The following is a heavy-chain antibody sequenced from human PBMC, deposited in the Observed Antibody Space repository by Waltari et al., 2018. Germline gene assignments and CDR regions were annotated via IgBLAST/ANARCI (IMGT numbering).Heavy chain of an antibody. CDR2: VFYNGDT. CDR3: ARRMVTTGYFDY. Sequence: QVQLQESGPGLVKPSETLSLTCTVSGGPFSSTSYYWGLIRQPPGKGLEWIGYVFYNGDTYYNPSLKSRVTISIDTSKNQFSLKLTSVTAADTAEYHCARRMVTTGYFDYWGQGTLVTVSS. CDR1: GGPFSSTSYY. V-gene: IGHV4-39*01. D-gene: IGHD4-4*01. J-gene: IGHJ4*02.